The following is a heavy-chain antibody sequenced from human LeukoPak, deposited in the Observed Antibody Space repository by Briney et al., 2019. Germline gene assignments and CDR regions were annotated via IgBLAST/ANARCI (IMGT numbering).Heavy chain of an antibody. CDR1: EDRFSRHW. CDR2: IYPDDSDT. D-gene: IGHD3-10*01. V-gene: IGHV5-51*01. J-gene: IGHJ4*02. CDR3: ATGSGSYYSLYYFDY. Sequence: GESLKISCKSSEDRFSRHWIAWVRQMPGKGLEWMGIIYPDDSDTRYSPSFQGQVTISADKSISTAYLQWSSLKASDTAMYYCATGSGSYYSLYYFDYWGQGTLVTVSS.